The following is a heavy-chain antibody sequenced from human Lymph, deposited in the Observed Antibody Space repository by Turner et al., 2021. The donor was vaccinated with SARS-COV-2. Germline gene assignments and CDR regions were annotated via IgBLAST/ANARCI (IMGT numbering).Heavy chain of an antibody. CDR3: ARDLGTYGMDV. Sequence: EVQLVETGGGVIQPGGSLRLSCAASGIIVSRNYMNWVRQAPGKGLEWVSVIYSGGTTYYADSVKGRFTISRDNPKNTLYLQMNSLRVEDTAVYYGARDLGTYGMDVWGQGTTVTVSS. V-gene: IGHV3-53*02. D-gene: IGHD6-13*01. J-gene: IGHJ6*02. CDR2: IYSGGTT. CDR1: GIIVSRNY.